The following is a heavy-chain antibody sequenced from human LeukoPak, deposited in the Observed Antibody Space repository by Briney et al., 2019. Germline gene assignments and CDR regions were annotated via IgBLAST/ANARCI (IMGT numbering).Heavy chain of an antibody. CDR1: GGSISSSSYY. Sequence: SETLSLTCTVSGGSISSSSYYWGWIRQPPGKGLEWIGSIYYSGSTYYNPSLKSRVTISVDTSKNQFSLKLSSVTAADTAVYYCARVNNGFDYWGQGTLVTVSS. CDR2: IYYSGST. J-gene: IGHJ4*02. V-gene: IGHV4-39*07. D-gene: IGHD1-14*01. CDR3: ARVNNGFDY.